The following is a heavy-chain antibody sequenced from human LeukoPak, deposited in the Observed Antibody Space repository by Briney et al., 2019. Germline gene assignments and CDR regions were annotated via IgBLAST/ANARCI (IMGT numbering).Heavy chain of an antibody. CDR2: IYSGGST. V-gene: IGHV3-53*01. Sequence: GGSLRLSCAASGFTVSSNYMSWVRQAPGKGLEWVSVIYSGGSTYYADSVKGRFTISRDNSKNTLYLQMNSLRAEDTAVYYCATSLAAAGSYYYYYYMDVWGKGTTVTVSS. J-gene: IGHJ6*03. CDR3: ATSLAAAGSYYYYYYMDV. CDR1: GFTVSSNY. D-gene: IGHD6-13*01.